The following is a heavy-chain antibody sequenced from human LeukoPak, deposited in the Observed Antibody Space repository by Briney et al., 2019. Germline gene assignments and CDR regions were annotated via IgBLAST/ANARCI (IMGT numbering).Heavy chain of an antibody. CDR1: GYSFTDYY. Sequence: ASVKVSCKTSGYSFTDYYIHWVSQAPGQGLEWMGWINTKSGRTSSARKFQGRVTMTRDPSITPVYMDMAWLTSDDTAIYFCARADFIDAGPYLIGPWGQGTLVTVSS. V-gene: IGHV1-2*02. J-gene: IGHJ5*02. D-gene: IGHD3-3*01. CDR2: INTKSGRT. CDR3: ARADFIDAGPYLIGP.